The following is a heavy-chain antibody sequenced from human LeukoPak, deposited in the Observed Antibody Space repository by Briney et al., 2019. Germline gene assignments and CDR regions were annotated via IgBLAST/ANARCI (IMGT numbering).Heavy chain of an antibody. CDR3: ARTITMVRGGETSKTLYYFDY. CDR1: GYSISSGYY. D-gene: IGHD3-10*01. CDR2: IYHSGST. V-gene: IGHV4-38-2*02. J-gene: IGHJ4*02. Sequence: SETLSLTCTVSGYSISSGYYWGWIRQPPGKGLEWIGSIYHSGSTYYNPSLKSRVTISVDTSKNQFSLKLSSVTAADTAVYYCARTITMVRGGETSKTLYYFDYWGQGTLVTVSS.